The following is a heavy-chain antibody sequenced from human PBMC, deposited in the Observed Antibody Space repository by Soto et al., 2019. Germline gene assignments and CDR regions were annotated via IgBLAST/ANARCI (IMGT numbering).Heavy chain of an antibody. D-gene: IGHD3-10*01. J-gene: IGHJ6*02. CDR1: GFTFSSYG. Sequence: GESLKISCAASGFTFSSYGMHWVRQAPGKGLEWVAVISYDGSNKYYADSVKGRFTISRDNSKNTLYLQMNSLRAEDTAVYYCAKGGRFAMVRGVRYYYYGMDVWGQGTTVTVSS. V-gene: IGHV3-30*18. CDR2: ISYDGSNK. CDR3: AKGGRFAMVRGVRYYYYGMDV.